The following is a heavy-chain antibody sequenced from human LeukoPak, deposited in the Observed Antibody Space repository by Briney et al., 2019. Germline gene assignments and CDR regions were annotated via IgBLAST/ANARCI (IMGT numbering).Heavy chain of an antibody. CDR2: IKEDESDE. J-gene: IGHJ4*02. CDR3: ARWRGRQSEFDY. Sequence: PGGSLRLSCVASGFSFSDHYMEWVRQAPGKGLEWVAHIKEDESDEYYVDSVRGRFTASRDNAKNSVNLQMNSLRVEDTAVYYCARWRGRQSEFDYWGQGTLVTVSS. D-gene: IGHD1-1*01. CDR1: GFSFSDHY. V-gene: IGHV3-7*01.